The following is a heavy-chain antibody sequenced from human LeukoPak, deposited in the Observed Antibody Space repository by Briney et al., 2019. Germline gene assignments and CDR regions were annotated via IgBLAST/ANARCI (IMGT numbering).Heavy chain of an antibody. Sequence: GGSLRLSCAASGFTFSSYAMSWVRQAPGKGLEWVSAISGSGGSTHYADSVKGRFTISRDNSKNTLYLQMNSLRAEDTAVYYCANPDYPLHYYGMDVWGQGTTVTVSS. D-gene: IGHD4-17*01. CDR2: ISGSGGST. J-gene: IGHJ6*02. CDR1: GFTFSSYA. CDR3: ANPDYPLHYYGMDV. V-gene: IGHV3-23*01.